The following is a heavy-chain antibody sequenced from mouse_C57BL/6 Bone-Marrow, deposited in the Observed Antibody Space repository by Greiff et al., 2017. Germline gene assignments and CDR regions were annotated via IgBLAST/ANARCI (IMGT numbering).Heavy chain of an antibody. V-gene: IGHV14-4*01. CDR2: IDPENGDT. CDR3: TASMDDY. Sequence: EVQLQQSGAELVRPGASVKLSCTASGFNIKDDYMHWVKQRPEQGLEWIGWIDPENGDTEYASKFQGQATITADTATNTACLQLGSQTSEDTAVYYCTASMDDYWGQGTTLTVSS. D-gene: IGHD1-1*02. J-gene: IGHJ2*01. CDR1: GFNIKDDY.